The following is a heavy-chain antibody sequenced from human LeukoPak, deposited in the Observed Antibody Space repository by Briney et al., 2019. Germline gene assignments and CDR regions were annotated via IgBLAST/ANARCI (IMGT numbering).Heavy chain of an antibody. CDR2: INPNSGRT. D-gene: IGHD2-2*01. J-gene: IGHJ4*02. V-gene: IGHV1-2*02. CDR1: GYTFTGHY. CDR3: ARPYCSTITCFYYFDY. Sequence: ASVKVSCKASGYTFTGHYIHWVRQAPGQGLEWMGWINPNSGRTDYAQNFQDRVTMTRDTSISTAYMELSRLRSDDTAVYYCARPYCSTITCFYYFDYWGQGTLVTVPA.